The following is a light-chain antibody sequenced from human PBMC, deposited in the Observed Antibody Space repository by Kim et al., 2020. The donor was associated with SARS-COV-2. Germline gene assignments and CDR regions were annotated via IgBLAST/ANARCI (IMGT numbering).Light chain of an antibody. CDR3: QSYDSSLSGWV. CDR1: SSNIGAHFD. Sequence: QSVLTQPPSVSAAPGQRVTISCTGTSSNIGAHFDVHWYRHLPGTAPKLLIYGNSNRPSGVPDRVSGSKSGTSASLAIIGLQAEDEADYYCQSYDSSLSGWVFGGGTQLTVL. V-gene: IGLV1-40*01. CDR2: GNS. J-gene: IGLJ3*02.